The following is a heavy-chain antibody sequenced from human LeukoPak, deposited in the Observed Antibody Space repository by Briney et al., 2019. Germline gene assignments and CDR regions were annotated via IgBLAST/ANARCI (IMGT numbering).Heavy chain of an antibody. Sequence: SSETLSLTCTVSGGSISSSSYCWDWIRQPPGKGLEWIGSICYSGSTIYNPSLKSRVTISVDTSKNQFSLKLRSVTAADTAVYYCARVYIGDTAMVFDYWGQGTLVSASS. CDR1: GGSISSSSYC. V-gene: IGHV4-39*01. CDR3: ARVYIGDTAMVFDY. J-gene: IGHJ4*02. D-gene: IGHD5-18*01. CDR2: ICYSGST.